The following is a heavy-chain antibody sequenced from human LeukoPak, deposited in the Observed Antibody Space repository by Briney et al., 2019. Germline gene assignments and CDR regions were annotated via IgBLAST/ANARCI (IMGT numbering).Heavy chain of an antibody. CDR3: AREWSGFGELPDY. Sequence: HPGGSLRLSCAASGFTFSSHWMHWVRQAPGKGLVWVSRINSDGSSTTYADSVKGRFTISRDNAKNTLYLQMNSLRVEDTAVYYCAREWSGFGELPDYWGQGTLVTVPS. D-gene: IGHD3-10*01. CDR2: INSDGSST. V-gene: IGHV3-74*01. CDR1: GFTFSSHW. J-gene: IGHJ4*02.